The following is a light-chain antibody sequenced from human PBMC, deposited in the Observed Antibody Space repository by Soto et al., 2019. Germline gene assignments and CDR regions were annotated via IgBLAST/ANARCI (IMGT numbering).Light chain of an antibody. CDR3: SSYTSSSLVV. J-gene: IGLJ2*01. CDR2: DVS. V-gene: IGLV2-14*01. CDR1: SSDVGGYNY. Sequence: QSVLTQPASVSGSPGQSITISCTGTSSDVGGYNYVSWYQQHPGKAPKLMIYDVSNRPSGVSNRFSGSKSGNTASLTTSGLQAEDEADYYCSSYTSSSLVVFGGGTKLTVL.